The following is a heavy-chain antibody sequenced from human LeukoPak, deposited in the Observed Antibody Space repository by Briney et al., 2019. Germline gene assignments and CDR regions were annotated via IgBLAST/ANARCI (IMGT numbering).Heavy chain of an antibody. Sequence: GGSLRLSCVASGFSFSSYGMSWVRQAPGKGLEWVSGISDSGENTHYADSVKGRFTISRDLSTNTLFLQMNSLRAEDTALYYCAKIQGWFNAAFQIGGQGTMVTVSS. V-gene: IGHV3-23*01. J-gene: IGHJ3*02. CDR2: ISDSGENT. CDR3: AKIQGWFNAAFQI. CDR1: GFSFSSYG. D-gene: IGHD6-19*01.